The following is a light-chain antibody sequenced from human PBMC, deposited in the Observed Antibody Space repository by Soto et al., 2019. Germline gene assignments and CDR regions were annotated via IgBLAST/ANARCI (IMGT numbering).Light chain of an antibody. CDR2: AAS. J-gene: IGKJ2*01. Sequence: EIVLTQSPATLSLSPGERATLSCRASQSVSSYLAWYQQKPGQALRLLIYAASNRATGIPARYSGSGSRTQLNLSMRSLEPEDFAVYYCQQRSNWPPYTFGQGTKLEIK. CDR3: QQRSNWPPYT. CDR1: QSVSSY. V-gene: IGKV3-11*01.